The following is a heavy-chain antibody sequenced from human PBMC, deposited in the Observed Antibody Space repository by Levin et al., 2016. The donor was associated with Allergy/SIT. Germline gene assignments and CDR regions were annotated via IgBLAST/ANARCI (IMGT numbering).Heavy chain of an antibody. J-gene: IGHJ5*02. D-gene: IGHD2-2*01. CDR2: ISGSGGRA. V-gene: IGHV3-23*01. Sequence: WIRQPPGKGLEWVSAISGSGGRAYYADSVKGRFTISRDNSKNTLYMQMNSLRAEDTAIYYCAKAIVVVPAAMLSWGQGTLVTVSS. CDR3: AKAIVVVPAAMLS.